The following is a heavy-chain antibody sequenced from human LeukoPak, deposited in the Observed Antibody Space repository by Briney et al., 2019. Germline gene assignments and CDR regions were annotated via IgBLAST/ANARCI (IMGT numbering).Heavy chain of an antibody. Sequence: SETLSLTCTVPGGSISSGGYHWSWIRQHPGKGLEWIGYIYYSGSTYYNPSLKSRVTISLDTPKNQFSLKLSSVTAADTAVYYCARGLYSSSPFYYGMDVWGQGTTVTVSS. J-gene: IGHJ6*02. V-gene: IGHV4-31*03. CDR2: IYYSGST. CDR3: ARGLYSSSPFYYGMDV. D-gene: IGHD6-13*01. CDR1: GGSISSGGYH.